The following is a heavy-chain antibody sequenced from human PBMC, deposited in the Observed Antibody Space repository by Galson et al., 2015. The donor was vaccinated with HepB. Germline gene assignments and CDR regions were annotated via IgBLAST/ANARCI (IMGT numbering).Heavy chain of an antibody. J-gene: IGHJ4*02. CDR1: GFTFSSYG. D-gene: IGHD3-9*01. V-gene: IGHV3-30*18. Sequence: SLRLSCAASGFTFSSYGMHWVRQAPGKGLEWVAVISYDGSNKYYADSVKGRFTISRDNSKNTLYLQMNSLRAEDTAVYYCANGVLRYFDWLLPFDYWGQGTLVTVSS. CDR2: ISYDGSNK. CDR3: ANGVLRYFDWLLPFDY.